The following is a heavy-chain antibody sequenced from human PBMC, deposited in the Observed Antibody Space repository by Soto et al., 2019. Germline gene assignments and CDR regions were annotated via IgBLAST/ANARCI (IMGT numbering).Heavy chain of an antibody. CDR3: ARGLHSLFDY. Sequence: GGSLRLSCAASGFTLSNYGMHWVRQAPGKGLAWVAVIWYDGNNKYYADSVKGRFTISRDNSNNTLYVQMTSPRAEDTAVYYCARGLHSLFDYWGQGTLVTVS. J-gene: IGHJ4*02. CDR1: GFTLSNYG. D-gene: IGHD2-21*01. V-gene: IGHV3-33*01. CDR2: IWYDGNNK.